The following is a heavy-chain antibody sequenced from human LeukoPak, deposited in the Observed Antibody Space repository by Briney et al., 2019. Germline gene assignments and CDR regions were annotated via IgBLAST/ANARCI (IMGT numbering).Heavy chain of an antibody. V-gene: IGHV3-74*01. J-gene: IGHJ4*02. CDR1: GFSFSGHW. CDR2: INPTGSTT. D-gene: IGHD6-6*01. CDR3: ARGPNSNWSGLDF. Sequence: GGSLRLSCTAPGFSFSGHWMHWARQLPGKGLVWVSRINPTGSTTSYADSVKGRFTVSRDNAKNTLYLQVDNLRAEDTAVYYCARGPNSNWSGLDFWGQGTLLTVSS.